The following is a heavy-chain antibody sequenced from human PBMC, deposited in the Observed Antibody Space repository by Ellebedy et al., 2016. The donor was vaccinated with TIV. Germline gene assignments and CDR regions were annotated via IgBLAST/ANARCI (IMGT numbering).Heavy chain of an antibody. CDR2: ISGSGGST. CDR3: AKGPTTRYYYMDV. D-gene: IGHD1-26*01. V-gene: IGHV3-23*01. CDR1: GFTFSSYA. Sequence: GESLKISCAASGFTFSSYAMSWVRQAPGKGLEWVSAISGSGGSTYYADSVKGRFTISRDNSKNTLYLQMNSLRAEDTAVYYCAKGPTTRYYYMDVWGKGTTVTVSS. J-gene: IGHJ6*03.